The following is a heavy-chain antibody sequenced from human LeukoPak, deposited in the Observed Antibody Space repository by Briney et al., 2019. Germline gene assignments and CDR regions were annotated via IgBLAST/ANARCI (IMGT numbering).Heavy chain of an antibody. CDR2: IYYSGST. J-gene: IGHJ5*02. V-gene: IGHV4-59*08. CDR1: GDSISSYH. D-gene: IGHD6-19*01. CDR3: ARQIGYSSGWAYWFDP. Sequence: SETLSLTCAVSGDSISSYHWTWIRQPPGKGLEWIGYIYYSGSTNYNPSLKSRVTISLDTSKNQFSLKLSSVTAADTAVYYCARQIGYSSGWAYWFDPWGQGTLVTVSS.